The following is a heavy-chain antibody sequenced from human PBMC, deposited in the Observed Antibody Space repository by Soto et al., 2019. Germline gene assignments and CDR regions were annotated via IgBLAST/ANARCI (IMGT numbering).Heavy chain of an antibody. CDR3: ARARKYTAAADY. V-gene: IGHV1-8*02. D-gene: IGHD5-18*01. Sequence: ASVKVSCKASGGTFSSYAISLVRQAPGQGLXGMXGIXXNXGXXXYXXXFQGRVTMTRNTSISTAYMELSSLRSEDTAVYYCARARKYTAAADYWGQGTLVTVSS. CDR2: IXXNXGXX. J-gene: IGHJ4*02. CDR1: GGTFSSYA.